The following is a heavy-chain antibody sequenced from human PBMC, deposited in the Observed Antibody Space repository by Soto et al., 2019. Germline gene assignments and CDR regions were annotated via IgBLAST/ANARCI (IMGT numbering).Heavy chain of an antibody. CDR2: INAGNGNT. J-gene: IGHJ6*02. Sequence: GASVKVSCKASGYTFTSYAMHWVRQAPGQRLEWMGWINAGNGNTKYSQKFQGRATITRDTSASIVYMELSSLRSEDTAVYYCARVYCSSTSCYEWDYYYYYGMDVWGQGTKVTVSS. CDR3: ARVYCSSTSCYEWDYYYYYGMDV. D-gene: IGHD2-2*01. CDR1: GYTFTSYA. V-gene: IGHV1-3*01.